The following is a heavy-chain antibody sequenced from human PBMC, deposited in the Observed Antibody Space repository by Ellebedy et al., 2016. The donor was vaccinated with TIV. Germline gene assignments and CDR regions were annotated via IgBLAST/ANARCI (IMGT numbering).Heavy chain of an antibody. Sequence: GGSLRLSCVGSGFSFNDFSMSWVRQAPGKGLEWVSAISGSGYNTYYADSVKGRFTISRDNSKNPLYLQMNSLRAEDTAVYYCASRDRYSSGWYYWGQGTLVTVSS. V-gene: IGHV3-23*01. J-gene: IGHJ4*02. CDR1: GFSFNDFS. CDR2: ISGSGYNT. CDR3: ASRDRYSSGWYY. D-gene: IGHD6-19*01.